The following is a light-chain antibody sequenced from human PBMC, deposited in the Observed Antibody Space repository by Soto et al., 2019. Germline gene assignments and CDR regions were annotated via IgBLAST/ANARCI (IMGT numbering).Light chain of an antibody. CDR2: EVS. J-gene: IGLJ1*01. CDR1: SSDVGNYKY. Sequence: QCVLTQPASVSGSPGQAVTISCTGTSSDVGNYKYVSWYQQHPGKAPKLMIYEVSNRPSGVSNRFSGSKSGNTASLTISGLQAEDGTDYYCFSYTSSGTYVFGTGTKVTVL. V-gene: IGLV2-14*01. CDR3: FSYTSSGTYV.